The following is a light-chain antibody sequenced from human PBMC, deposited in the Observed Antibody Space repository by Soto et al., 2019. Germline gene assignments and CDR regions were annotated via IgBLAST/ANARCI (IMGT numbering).Light chain of an antibody. Sequence: QSVLTQAASVSGSPGQSITISCTGTSSDVGGYNFVSWYQHHPGKAPKLMIYDVSNRPSGVSNRFSGSKSGNTASLTISGLQAEDEGDYYCSSYTSTSTSVVFGGGTKLTVL. CDR1: SSDVGGYNF. J-gene: IGLJ2*01. CDR2: DVS. CDR3: SSYTSTSTSVV. V-gene: IGLV2-14*03.